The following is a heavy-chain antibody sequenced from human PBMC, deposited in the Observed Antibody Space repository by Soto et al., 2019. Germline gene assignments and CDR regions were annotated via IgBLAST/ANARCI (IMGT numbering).Heavy chain of an antibody. D-gene: IGHD3-22*01. V-gene: IGHV1-2*02. J-gene: IGHJ5*02. Sequence: QVQLVQSGAEVKKPGASVKISCKASGYSFTDHYIHWIRQAPGPGLEWMGWIIPNDGGTKYAQKLQDRINMTRDTSITTAYRDLSGLRSDDTAVYYGARGAFSRSGNYLARWFAPWGKGTMVTSSS. CDR3: ARGAFSRSGNYLARWFAP. CDR2: IIPNDGGT. CDR1: GYSFTDHY.